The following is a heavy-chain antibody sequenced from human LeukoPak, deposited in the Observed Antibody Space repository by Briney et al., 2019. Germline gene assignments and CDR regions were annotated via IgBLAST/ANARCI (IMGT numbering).Heavy chain of an antibody. V-gene: IGHV3-23*01. CDR1: GCSFSSFA. CDR2: MSGDATST. J-gene: IGHJ4*02. Sequence: GGSLRLSCAASGCSFSSFAMIWVRQAPGKGLEWVSTMSGDATSTYYADSVKGRFTISRDNSKTTLFLQMNSLRAEDTAVYYCAKSTSRSSWYSGDSGGQGTLVTVSS. CDR3: AKSTSRSSWYSGDS. D-gene: IGHD6-13*01.